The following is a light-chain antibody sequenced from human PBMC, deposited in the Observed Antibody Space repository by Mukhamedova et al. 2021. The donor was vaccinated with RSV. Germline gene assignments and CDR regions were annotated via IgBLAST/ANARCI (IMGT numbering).Light chain of an antibody. Sequence: WYQRRVHGKAPDLLIYDASKLEAGVPSRFSGSGSGTDFTFTISSLQPEDIATYLCQQYDDIFTFGPGTRVDIK. J-gene: IGKJ3*01. CDR2: DAS. CDR3: QQYDDIFT. V-gene: IGKV1-33*01.